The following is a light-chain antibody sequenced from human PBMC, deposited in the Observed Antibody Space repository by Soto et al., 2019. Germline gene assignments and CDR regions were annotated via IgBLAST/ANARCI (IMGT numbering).Light chain of an antibody. CDR2: VAS. CDR1: QSIGSY. V-gene: IGKV1-39*01. CDR3: QHYNSYSEA. Sequence: DIQMTQSPSSLSASVGDRVTITCRASQSIGSYLSWYQQKPGKAPKLLINVASTLQSGVPSRFSGSGSGTDFTLTISSLQPDDFATYYCQHYNSYSEAFGQGTKVDIK. J-gene: IGKJ1*01.